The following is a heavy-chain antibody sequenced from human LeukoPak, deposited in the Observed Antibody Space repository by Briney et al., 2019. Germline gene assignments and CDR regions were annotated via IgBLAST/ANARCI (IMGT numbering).Heavy chain of an antibody. CDR2: ISGSNSYI. D-gene: IGHD1-1*01. J-gene: IGHJ4*02. Sequence: GGSLRLSCAASGFTFSSCTMHWIRQAPGKGLEWVSSISGSNSYIFYADSVKGRFTVSRDNAKDSLYLQMNSLRAEDTAVYYCARALTTLTYEGYWGQGTLVTVSS. V-gene: IGHV3-21*01. CDR1: GFTFSSCT. CDR3: ARALTTLTYEGY.